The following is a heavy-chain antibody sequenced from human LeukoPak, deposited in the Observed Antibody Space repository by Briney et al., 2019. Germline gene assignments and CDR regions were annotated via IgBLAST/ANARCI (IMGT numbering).Heavy chain of an antibody. CDR2: ISAYNGNT. Sequence: GASVKVSCKASGYTFTSYGISWVRQAPGQGLEWMGWISAYNGNTSCAQKLQGRVTMTTDTSTSTAYMELRSLRSDDTAVYYCARGPRYFAPEVVDYWGQGTLVTVSS. CDR3: ARGPRYFAPEVVDY. V-gene: IGHV1-18*01. CDR1: GYTFTSYG. J-gene: IGHJ4*02. D-gene: IGHD3-9*01.